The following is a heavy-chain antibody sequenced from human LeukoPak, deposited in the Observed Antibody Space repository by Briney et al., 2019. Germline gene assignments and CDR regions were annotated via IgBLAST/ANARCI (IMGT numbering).Heavy chain of an antibody. Sequence: PGGSLRLSCAASGFTFSSYWMHWVRQAPGKGLVWVSRINSDGSSTTYADSVKGRFTISRDNAKNSLYLQMNSLRAEDTAVYYCARDLRYFDWLPSDYWGQGTLVTVSS. CDR2: INSDGSST. CDR1: GFTFSSYW. CDR3: ARDLRYFDWLPSDY. V-gene: IGHV3-74*01. D-gene: IGHD3-9*01. J-gene: IGHJ4*02.